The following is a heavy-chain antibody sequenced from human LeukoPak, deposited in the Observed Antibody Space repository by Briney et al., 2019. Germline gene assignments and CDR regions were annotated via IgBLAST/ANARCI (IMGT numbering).Heavy chain of an antibody. CDR1: GGSGNSDNYY. Sequence: SETLSLTCTVSGGSGNSDNYYWTWIRQPAGRGLEWIGRIYTSGSTNYNPSLKSRATISVDTSKNQFSLRLTSVTDADTAVYYCARGGAYCGGDCYSDDAFDIWGPGTMVTVSS. CDR3: ARGGAYCGGDCYSDDAFDI. CDR2: IYTSGST. J-gene: IGHJ3*02. D-gene: IGHD2-21*02. V-gene: IGHV4-61*02.